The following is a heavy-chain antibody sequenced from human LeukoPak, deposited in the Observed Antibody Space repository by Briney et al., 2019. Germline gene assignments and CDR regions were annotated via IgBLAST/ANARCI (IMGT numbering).Heavy chain of an antibody. CDR1: GGSISSGDYY. CDR2: IYYSGST. Sequence: PSQTLSLTCTDSGGSISSGDYYWSWIRQPPGKGLEWIGYIYYSGSTNYNPSLKSRVTISVDTSKNQFSLKLSSVTAADTAVYYYAGNYYGSGSLPGMDVWGQGTTVTVSS. CDR3: AGNYYGSGSLPGMDV. J-gene: IGHJ6*02. V-gene: IGHV4-30-4*01. D-gene: IGHD3-10*01.